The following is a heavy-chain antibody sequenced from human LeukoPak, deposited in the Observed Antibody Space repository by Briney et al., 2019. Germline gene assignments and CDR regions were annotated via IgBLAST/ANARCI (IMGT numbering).Heavy chain of an antibody. CDR2: FDPEDGEP. D-gene: IGHD4-11*01. Sequence: GASVKVSCKVSGYTLTALSIHGVRQVPGRGLEWMGGFDPEDGEPIYAQRFQGRVTMTEDTSTDTAYMDLSSLRSDDTAVYYCATNVDYSDDYWGQGTLVTVSS. V-gene: IGHV1-24*01. CDR3: ATNVDYSDDY. CDR1: GYTLTALS. J-gene: IGHJ4*02.